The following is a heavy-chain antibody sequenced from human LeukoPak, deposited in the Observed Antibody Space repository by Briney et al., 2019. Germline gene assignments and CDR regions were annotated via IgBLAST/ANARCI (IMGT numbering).Heavy chain of an antibody. CDR1: GFTFDDYA. D-gene: IGHD3-22*01. J-gene: IGHJ4*02. CDR2: ISWNSGSI. Sequence: GGSLRLSCAASGFTFDDYAMHWVRQAPGKGLEWVSGISWNSGSIGYADSVKGRFTISRDNAKNSLYLQMNSLRAEDTAVYYCAKDRTYDIRGYYFDYWGQGTLVTVSS. CDR3: AKDRTYDIRGYYFDY. V-gene: IGHV3-9*01.